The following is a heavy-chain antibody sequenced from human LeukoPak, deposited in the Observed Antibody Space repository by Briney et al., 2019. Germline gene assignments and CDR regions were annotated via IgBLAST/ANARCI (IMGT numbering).Heavy chain of an antibody. J-gene: IGHJ4*02. CDR1: GGTFSSYA. CDR2: IIPIFGTA. V-gene: IGHV1-69*13. Sequence: GASVKVSCKASGGTFSSYAISWVRQAPGQGLEWMGGIIPIFGTANYAQKFQGRVTITADESTSTAYMELSSLRSEDTAVYYCARGPRYDCSGGSCRSDYWGQGTLVTVSS. CDR3: ARGPRYDCSGGSCRSDY. D-gene: IGHD2-15*01.